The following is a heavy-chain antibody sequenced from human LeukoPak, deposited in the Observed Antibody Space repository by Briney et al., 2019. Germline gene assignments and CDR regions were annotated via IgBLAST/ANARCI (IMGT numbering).Heavy chain of an antibody. CDR3: ARAQVGTPTDC. CDR2: FTSDGNSM. D-gene: IGHD1-26*01. J-gene: IGHJ4*02. Sequence: EGSLRLSCAAPVFTLRSYTMYRGRQAPGRVLVWVARFTSDGNSMTYADFVKGRFTVSRDIAKNTLYLQMNSLRAEDTAVYYCARAQVGTPTDCWGQGTLVTVSS. V-gene: IGHV3-74*01. CDR1: VFTLRSYT.